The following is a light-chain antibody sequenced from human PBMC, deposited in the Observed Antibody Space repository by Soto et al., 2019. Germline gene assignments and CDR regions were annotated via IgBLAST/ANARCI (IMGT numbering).Light chain of an antibody. Sequence: DIQMTQSPSSLSGSVRDRVTITCRASQRISTYLNWYRQKPGKAPDLLIYAASSLPTGVPPRFSGSGSGTDFTLTISSLQPEDVATYYCQQYNSAPWTFGQGTRWIS. CDR3: QQYNSAPWT. V-gene: IGKV1-39*01. CDR1: QRISTY. J-gene: IGKJ1*01. CDR2: AAS.